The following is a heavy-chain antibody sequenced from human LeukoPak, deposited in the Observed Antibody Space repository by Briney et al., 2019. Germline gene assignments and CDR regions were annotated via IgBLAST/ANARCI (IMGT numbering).Heavy chain of an antibody. J-gene: IGHJ4*02. D-gene: IGHD1-1*01. Sequence: ASVKVSCKASGYTFTSYAMHWVRQAPGQRLEWMGWINAGNGNTKYPQKFQGRVTITRDTSASTAYMELSSLRSEDTAVYYCARDRELTFDYWGQGTLVTVSS. CDR3: ARDRELTFDY. V-gene: IGHV1-3*01. CDR2: INAGNGNT. CDR1: GYTFTSYA.